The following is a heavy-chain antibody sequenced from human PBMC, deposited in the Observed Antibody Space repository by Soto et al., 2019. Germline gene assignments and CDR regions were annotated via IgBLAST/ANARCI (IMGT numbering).Heavy chain of an antibody. V-gene: IGHV1-18*01. CDR2: ISAYNGNT. D-gene: IGHD6-19*01. J-gene: IGHJ4*02. Sequence: ASVKVSCKASGYTFTSYGISWVRQAPGQGLEWMGWISAYNGNTKYSQKLQDRVTITRDTSASTAYMELSSLTSEDTAVYYCARDSHGCDYWGQGTLVTVS. CDR3: ARDSHGCDY. CDR1: GYTFTSYG.